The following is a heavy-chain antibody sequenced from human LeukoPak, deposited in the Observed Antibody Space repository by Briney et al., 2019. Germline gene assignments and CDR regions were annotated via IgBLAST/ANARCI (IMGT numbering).Heavy chain of an antibody. CDR3: ARSPRVWFGESSSYFDY. D-gene: IGHD3-10*01. Sequence: GGSLRLSCAASGFTFSSYSMNWVRQAPGKGLEWVSSISSSSSYIYYAVSVKGRFTISRDNAKNSLYLQMNSLRAEDTAVYYCARSPRVWFGESSSYFDYWGQGTLVTVSS. CDR1: GFTFSSYS. V-gene: IGHV3-21*01. J-gene: IGHJ4*02. CDR2: ISSSSSYI.